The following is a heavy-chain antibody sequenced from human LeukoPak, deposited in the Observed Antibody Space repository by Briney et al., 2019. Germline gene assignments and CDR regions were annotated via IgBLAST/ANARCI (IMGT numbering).Heavy chain of an antibody. Sequence: VASVKVSCKAYGYTFNTYGISWVRQAPGQGLEWMGWINAYNGDTNHAQKFQGRVTMTTDTSTTTAYMELGSLRSDDTAVYYCARDGSGHWFDPWGQGTLVTVSS. J-gene: IGHJ5*02. D-gene: IGHD6-25*01. CDR2: INAYNGDT. CDR3: ARDGSGHWFDP. V-gene: IGHV1-18*04. CDR1: GYTFNTYG.